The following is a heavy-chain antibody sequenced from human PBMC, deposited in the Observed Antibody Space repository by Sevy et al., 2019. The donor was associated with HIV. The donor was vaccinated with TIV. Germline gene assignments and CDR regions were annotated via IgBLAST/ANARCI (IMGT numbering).Heavy chain of an antibody. V-gene: IGHV1-2*02. Sequence: ASVKVSCKAARYTFTDYYVHWVRQGPGQGLEWMGWINPNNGGTKYAQRFQGRVTMTRDTSINTAYMELGSLTSDDTGVQLRGRPTTMPTFGDLGMEVWGQGTKVTGS. J-gene: IGHJ6*02. CDR2: INPNNGGT. CDR1: RYTFTDYY. D-gene: IGHD3-10*01. CDR3: GRPTTMPTFGDLGMEV.